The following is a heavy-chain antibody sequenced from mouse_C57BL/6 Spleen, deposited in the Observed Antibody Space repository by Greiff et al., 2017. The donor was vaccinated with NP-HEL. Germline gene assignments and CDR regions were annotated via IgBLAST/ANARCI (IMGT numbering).Heavy chain of an antibody. J-gene: IGHJ2*01. D-gene: IGHD2-2*01. CDR3: ARAGLRGYFDY. CDR2: ISDGGSYT. CDR1: GFTFSSYA. V-gene: IGHV5-4*01. Sequence: EVQLVESGGGLVKPGGSLKLSCAASGFTFSSYAMSWVRQTPEKRLEWVATISDGGSYTYYPDNVKGRFTISRDNAKNNLYLQMSHLKSEDTAMYYCARAGLRGYFDYWGQGTTLTVSS.